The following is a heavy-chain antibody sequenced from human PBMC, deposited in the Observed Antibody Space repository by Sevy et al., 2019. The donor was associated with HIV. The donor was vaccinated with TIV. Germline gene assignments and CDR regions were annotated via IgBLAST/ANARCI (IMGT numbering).Heavy chain of an antibody. CDR2: FSAGGNT. J-gene: IGHJ4*02. CDR1: GFTFSSYA. D-gene: IGHD3-16*01. Sequence: GGSLRLSCAASGFTFSSYAMGWVRRAPGKGLEWVSVFSAGGNTYYADSVKGRFTISRDDSKNAVFLQMDSLRAEDTAVYFCARDLGDRTFRTFYFDYWGQGTLVTVSS. V-gene: IGHV3-23*01. CDR3: ARDLGDRTFRTFYFDY.